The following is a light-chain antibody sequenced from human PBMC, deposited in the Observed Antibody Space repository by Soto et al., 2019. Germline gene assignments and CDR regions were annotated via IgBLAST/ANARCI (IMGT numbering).Light chain of an antibody. CDR2: GAS. Sequence: EIVMTQSPVTLSVSPGERATLSCRASQSVSSKLAWYQQKPGQAPRLLIYGASTRATGIPARFSGSGSGTEFTLSISSLQSEDFAVYYSQQYNNWPQTFGQGTKLEIK. V-gene: IGKV3-15*01. CDR1: QSVSSK. J-gene: IGKJ2*01. CDR3: QQYNNWPQT.